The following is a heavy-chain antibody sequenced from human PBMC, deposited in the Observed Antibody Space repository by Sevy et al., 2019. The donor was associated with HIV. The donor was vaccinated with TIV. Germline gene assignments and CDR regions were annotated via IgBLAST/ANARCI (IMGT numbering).Heavy chain of an antibody. CDR2: ISYDGTNK. Sequence: GGSLRLSCVASGFAFSTHAMHWVRQAPDKGLEWVAVISYDGTNKNYADSVKDRFTISKDNSKNTLYLQMNSLRADDTAVYYCAGEFTGWDRHLDYWGQGTLVTVSS. D-gene: IGHD6-19*01. V-gene: IGHV3-30-3*01. CDR1: GFAFSTHA. CDR3: AGEFTGWDRHLDY. J-gene: IGHJ4*02.